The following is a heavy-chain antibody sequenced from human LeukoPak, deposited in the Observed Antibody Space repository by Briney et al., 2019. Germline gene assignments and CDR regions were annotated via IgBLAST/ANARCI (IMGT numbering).Heavy chain of an antibody. CDR1: GGSISSYY. V-gene: IGHV4-59*12. Sequence: SETLSLTCTVSGGSISSYYWSWIRQPPGKGLEWIGYIYYSGSTNYSPSLKSRVTISVDTSKNQFSLKLSSVTAADTAVYYCARWSVQSYGPYYFDYWGQGTLVTVSS. CDR3: ARWSVQSYGPYYFDY. D-gene: IGHD5-18*01. J-gene: IGHJ4*02. CDR2: IYYSGST.